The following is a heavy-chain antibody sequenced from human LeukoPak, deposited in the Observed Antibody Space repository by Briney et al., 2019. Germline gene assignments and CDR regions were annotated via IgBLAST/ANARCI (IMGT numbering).Heavy chain of an antibody. D-gene: IGHD3-22*01. J-gene: IGHJ3*02. CDR1: GYSFSSYA. Sequence: PGKSLRLSCAASGYSFSSYAMHWVRQAPGKGLEWVALIGYDGNNEKYADSVKGRFTISKDNSKNTLSLHMNSLRVEDTAVYYCAKDLRITMIVVVDAFDIWGQGTMVTVSS. V-gene: IGHV3-33*06. CDR3: AKDLRITMIVVVDAFDI. CDR2: IGYDGNNE.